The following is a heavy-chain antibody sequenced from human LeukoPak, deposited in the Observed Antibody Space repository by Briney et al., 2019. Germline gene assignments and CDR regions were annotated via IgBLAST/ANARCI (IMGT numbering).Heavy chain of an antibody. CDR1: GFTFSSYA. CDR3: VKDSSSWYYFDY. CDR2: ISSNGAST. J-gene: IGHJ4*02. V-gene: IGHV3-64D*09. D-gene: IGHD6-13*01. Sequence: PGGSLRLSCSASGFTFSSYAMHWVRQAPGKGLEYVSTISSNGASTYYADSMKGRFTISRDNSKNTLYLQMSSLRAEDTAMYYCVKDSSSWYYFDYWGQGTLVTVSS.